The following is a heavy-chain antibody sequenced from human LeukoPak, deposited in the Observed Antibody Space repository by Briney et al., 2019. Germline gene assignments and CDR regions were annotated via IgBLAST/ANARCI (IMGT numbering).Heavy chain of an antibody. D-gene: IGHD3-22*01. CDR3: ARIRSGYYYFCY. V-gene: IGHV3-48*03. Sequence: GGSLRLSCAASGFTFSSYEMNWVRQAPGKGLEWVSYISGSGGTIYYADSVKGRFTISRDNAKNSLYLQMNSLRAEDSAVYYCARIRSGYYYFCYWGQGILVTVSS. CDR2: ISGSGGTI. CDR1: GFTFSSYE. J-gene: IGHJ4*02.